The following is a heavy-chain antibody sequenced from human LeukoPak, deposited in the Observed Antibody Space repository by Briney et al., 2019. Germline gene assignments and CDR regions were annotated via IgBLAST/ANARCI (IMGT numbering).Heavy chain of an antibody. CDR3: ARPRGDYPLYYFDY. J-gene: IGHJ4*02. V-gene: IGHV4-39*01. CDR1: GGSISSSSYY. D-gene: IGHD4-17*01. Sequence: SETLSLTCTVSGGSISSSSYYWGWIRQPPGKGLEWIGSIYYSVSPYYNPSLKSRVTISVDTSKNQFSLKLSSVTAADTAVYYCARPRGDYPLYYFDYWGQGTLVTVSS. CDR2: IYYSVSP.